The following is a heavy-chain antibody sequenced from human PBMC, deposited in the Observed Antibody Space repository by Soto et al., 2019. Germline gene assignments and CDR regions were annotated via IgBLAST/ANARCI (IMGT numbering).Heavy chain of an antibody. D-gene: IGHD2-2*01. V-gene: IGHV1-69*13. CDR3: ARDCSSTSRYLGYFYYGMDV. Sequence: ASVKVSCKASGGTFSSYAISWVRQAPGQGLEWMGGIIPIFGTANYAQKFQGRVTITADESTSTAYMELSSLRSEDTAVYYCARDCSSTSRYLGYFYYGMDVGAQGTTVTVS. CDR2: IIPIFGTA. J-gene: IGHJ6*02. CDR1: GGTFSSYA.